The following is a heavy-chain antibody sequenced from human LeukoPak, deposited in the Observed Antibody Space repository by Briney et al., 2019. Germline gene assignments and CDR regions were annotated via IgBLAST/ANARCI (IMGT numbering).Heavy chain of an antibody. CDR2: IYYSGST. D-gene: IGHD4-17*01. CDR3: ARALYGDYVNFDY. Sequence: PSETLSLTCTVSGGSISSYYWSWIRQPPGKGLEWIGYIYYSGSTNYNPSLKSRVTISVDTSKNQFSLNLSSVTAADTAVYYCARALYGDYVNFDYWGQGTLVTVSS. J-gene: IGHJ4*02. CDR1: GGSISSYY. V-gene: IGHV4-59*01.